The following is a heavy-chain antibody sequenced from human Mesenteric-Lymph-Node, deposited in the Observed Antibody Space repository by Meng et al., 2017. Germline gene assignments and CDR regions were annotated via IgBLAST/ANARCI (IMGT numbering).Heavy chain of an antibody. CDR1: GFTFSSYA. J-gene: IGHJ6*02. CDR3: AREGSGWYYYYYYGMDV. V-gene: IGHV3-30*01. D-gene: IGHD6-19*01. Sequence: GGSLRLSCAASGFTFSSYAMHWVRQAPGKGLEWVAVISYDGSNKYYADSMKGRFTISRDNSKNTLYLQMNSLRAEDTAVYYCAREGSGWYYYYYYGMDVWGQGTTVTVSS. CDR2: ISYDGSNK.